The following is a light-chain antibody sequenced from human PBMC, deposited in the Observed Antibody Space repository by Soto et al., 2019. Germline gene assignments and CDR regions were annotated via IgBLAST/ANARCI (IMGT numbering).Light chain of an antibody. Sequence: QSVLTQPPSASGTPGQRVTISCSGSSSNIGSNYVYWYQQLPGTAPKLLIYRNNQRPSGVPGRFSGSKSGTSASLAISGLGSEDEADYYCAAWNDSRSGWVFGGGTKLTVL. V-gene: IGLV1-47*01. J-gene: IGLJ3*02. CDR3: AAWNDSRSGWV. CDR2: RNN. CDR1: SSNIGSNY.